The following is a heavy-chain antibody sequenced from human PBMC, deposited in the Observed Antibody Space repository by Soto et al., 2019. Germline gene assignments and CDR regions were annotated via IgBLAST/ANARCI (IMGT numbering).Heavy chain of an antibody. J-gene: IGHJ5*02. D-gene: IGHD1-26*01. Sequence: PGESLKISCKASGYRFANYWIGWVRQMPGKGLELMGIIYPDDSDTRYSPSFQGQVTISADKSITTAYLQWSSLKASDTAMYYCAGFPSGRDPNWFDPWGQGTLVTVSS. V-gene: IGHV5-51*01. CDR2: IYPDDSDT. CDR3: AGFPSGRDPNWFDP. CDR1: GYRFANYW.